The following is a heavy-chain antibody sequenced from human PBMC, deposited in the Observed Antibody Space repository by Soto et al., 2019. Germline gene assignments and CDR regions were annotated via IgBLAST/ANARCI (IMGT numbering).Heavy chain of an antibody. Sequence: GGSLRLSCTASGFTFGDYAMSWFRQAPGKGLEWVGFIRSKAYGGTTEYAASVKGRFTISRDDSKSIAYLQMNSLKTEDTAVYYCTRGGGSSPRSYYFDYWGQGTLAPVSP. D-gene: IGHD1-26*01. CDR2: IRSKAYGGTT. J-gene: IGHJ4*02. V-gene: IGHV3-49*03. CDR3: TRGGGSSPRSYYFDY. CDR1: GFTFGDYA.